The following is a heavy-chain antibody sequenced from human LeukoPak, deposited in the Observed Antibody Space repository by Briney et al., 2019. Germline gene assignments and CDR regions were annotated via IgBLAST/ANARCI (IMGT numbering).Heavy chain of an antibody. J-gene: IGHJ4*02. Sequence: SETLSLICNVYSDSISNSYWSWIRQPPGKGLEWIGHIYNIGNTNYNPSLKSRVTISEDTSKNQFSLKLSSVTAADTAVYYCARTVHYSSGWSPTYYFDYWGQGTLVTVSS. CDR2: IYNIGNT. CDR3: ARTVHYSSGWSPTYYFDY. CDR1: SDSISNSY. V-gene: IGHV4-59*01. D-gene: IGHD6-19*01.